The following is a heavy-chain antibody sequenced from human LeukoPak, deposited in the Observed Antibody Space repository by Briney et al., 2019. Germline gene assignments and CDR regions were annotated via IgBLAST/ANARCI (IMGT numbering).Heavy chain of an antibody. J-gene: IGHJ4*02. D-gene: IGHD5-18*01. CDR1: GGSISSSSYY. CDR3: ARRGYSYGL. V-gene: IGHV4-39*01. Sequence: SETLSLTCTVSGGSISSSSYYWGWIRQPPGKGLEWIGSIYYSGSTYYNPSLKSRVTISVDTSKNQFSLKLSSVTAADTAVYYCARRGYSYGLWGQGTLVTVSS. CDR2: IYYSGST.